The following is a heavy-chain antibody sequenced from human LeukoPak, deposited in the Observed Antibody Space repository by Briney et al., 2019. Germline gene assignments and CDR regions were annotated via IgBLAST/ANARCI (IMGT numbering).Heavy chain of an antibody. CDR2: ISAYNGNT. Sequence: ASVKVSCKASGYTFTSYGISWVRQAPGQGLEWMGWISAYNGNTNYAQKLQGRVTMTTDTSTSTAYMELSSLRSEDTAVYYCARLVAAAGTFDYWGQGTLVTVSS. CDR1: GYTFTSYG. V-gene: IGHV1-18*01. CDR3: ARLVAAAGTFDY. D-gene: IGHD6-13*01. J-gene: IGHJ4*02.